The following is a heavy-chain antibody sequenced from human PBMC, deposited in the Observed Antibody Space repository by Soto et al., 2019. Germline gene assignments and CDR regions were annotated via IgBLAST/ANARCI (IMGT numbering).Heavy chain of an antibody. J-gene: IGHJ4*02. D-gene: IGHD6-19*01. CDR3: ARAGGLGAVAADY. CDR1: GGSISSGGYS. V-gene: IGHV4-30-2*01. Sequence: QLQLQESGSGLVKPSQTLSLTCAVSGGSISSGGYSWSWIRQPPGKGLEWIGYIYHSGSTYYNPSRKSRVTLSVDRSKNQFSLKLSSVTAADTAVYYCARAGGLGAVAADYWGQGTLVTVSS. CDR2: IYHSGST.